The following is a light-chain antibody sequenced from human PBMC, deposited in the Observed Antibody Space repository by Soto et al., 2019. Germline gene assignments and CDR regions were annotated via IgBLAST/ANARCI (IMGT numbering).Light chain of an antibody. CDR1: QNVWRL. Sequence: DIQMTQSPSSLSASVGDRVTITFRASQNVWRLLAWYQQKPGKAPKLLIYAASTLQSGVPSRFSGSGSGTDFTLTISSLQPEDFATYYCQQSYSTPITFGQGTRLEIK. CDR2: AAS. J-gene: IGKJ5*01. CDR3: QQSYSTPIT. V-gene: IGKV1-12*01.